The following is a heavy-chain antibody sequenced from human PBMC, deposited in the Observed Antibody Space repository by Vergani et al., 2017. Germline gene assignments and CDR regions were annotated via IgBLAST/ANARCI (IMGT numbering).Heavy chain of an antibody. CDR3: ARSANSGSYYLIFGDY. V-gene: IGHV3-9*01. D-gene: IGHD1-26*01. Sequence: VEAGGGLVQPGGSLRLSCTASGFTFQAFAFHWVRQVSGRGLEWVSGIDRNYGVKNGNYFEGRFSISRDNAKNSLYLQMNSLRAEDTAVYYCARSANSGSYYLIFGDYWGQGTLVTVSS. J-gene: IGHJ4*02. CDR2: IDRNYGVK. CDR1: GFTFQAFA.